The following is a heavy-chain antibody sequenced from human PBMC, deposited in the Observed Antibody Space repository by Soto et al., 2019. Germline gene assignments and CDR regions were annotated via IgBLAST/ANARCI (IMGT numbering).Heavy chain of an antibody. J-gene: IGHJ2*01. D-gene: IGHD1-7*01. CDR1: GGSISSGGYY. Sequence: SETPSLTCTVSGGSISSGGYYWSWIRQHPGKGLEWIGYIYYSGSTYYNPSLKSRVTISVDTSKNQFSLKLSSVTAADTAVYYCARDLAGTTWYFDLWGRGTLVTVSS. V-gene: IGHV4-31*03. CDR3: ARDLAGTTWYFDL. CDR2: IYYSGST.